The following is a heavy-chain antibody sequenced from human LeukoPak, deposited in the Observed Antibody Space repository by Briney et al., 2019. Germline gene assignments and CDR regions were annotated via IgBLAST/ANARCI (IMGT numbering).Heavy chain of an antibody. J-gene: IGHJ3*02. CDR3: ARGLGYYRYGAFDI. Sequence: AAVXVSCKASGYTFTRYDINWVRQAAGQGLEGMGWMNPNSGNTDYAQKFQGRVTMTRNTSISTAYMELSSLRSEDTAVYYCARGLGYYRYGAFDIWGQGTMVAVSS. D-gene: IGHD3-16*02. CDR2: MNPNSGNT. V-gene: IGHV1-8*01. CDR1: GYTFTRYD.